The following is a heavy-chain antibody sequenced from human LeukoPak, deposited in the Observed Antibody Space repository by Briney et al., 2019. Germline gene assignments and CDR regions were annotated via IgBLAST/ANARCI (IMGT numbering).Heavy chain of an antibody. D-gene: IGHD2-2*01. CDR3: ARDCSSTSCYGMSYYYYMDV. CDR2: IYYRGST. Sequence: PSETLSLTCTVSGGSISSYYWSWIRQPPGKGLEWIGYIYYRGSTNYNPSLKSRVTMSVDTSKNQFSLKLSSVTAADTAVYYCARDCSSTSCYGMSYYYYMDVWGKGTTVTVSS. CDR1: GGSISSYY. V-gene: IGHV4-59*01. J-gene: IGHJ6*03.